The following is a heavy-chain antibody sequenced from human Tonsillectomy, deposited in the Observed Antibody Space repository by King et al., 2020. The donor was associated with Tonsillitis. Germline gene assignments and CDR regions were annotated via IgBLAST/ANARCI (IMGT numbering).Heavy chain of an antibody. CDR2: INPTTENA. J-gene: IGHJ6*02. V-gene: IGHV7-4-1*02. D-gene: IGHD2-2*01. CDR1: EYTFTTYS. Sequence: QLVQSGSELKKPGASVKVSCKASEYTFTTYSISWVRQAPGQGLEWMGWINPTTENAIYAQDFTGRFVFSLDTSVNTAYLQISSLKTADTAVYYCARGNGIPDARYYSGMDVWGQGTTVTVSS. CDR3: ARGNGIPDARYYSGMDV.